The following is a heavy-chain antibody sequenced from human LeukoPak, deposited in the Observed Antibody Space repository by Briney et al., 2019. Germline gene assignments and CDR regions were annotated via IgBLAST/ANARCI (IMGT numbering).Heavy chain of an antibody. CDR2: IYSGGST. CDR1: GFTVSSNY. D-gene: IGHD4-11*01. J-gene: IGHJ4*02. CDR3: AAGVMTTVTIEPSWAYFDY. Sequence: GGSLRLSCAASGFTVSSNYMSWVRQAPGKGLEWVSVIYSGGSTYYADSVKGRFTISRDNSKNTLHLQMNSLRAEDTAVYYCAAGVMTTVTIEPSWAYFDYWGQGTLVTVAS. V-gene: IGHV3-66*01.